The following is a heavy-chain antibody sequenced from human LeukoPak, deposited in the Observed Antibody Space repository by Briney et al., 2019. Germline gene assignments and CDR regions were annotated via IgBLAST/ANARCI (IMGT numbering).Heavy chain of an antibody. CDR2: VSDDGGTT. J-gene: IGHJ3*02. D-gene: IGHD3-10*02. CDR1: GFTFSSHG. CDR3: AKEGTMSRCAFDI. Sequence: GRSLGLSCGASGFTFSSHGMHWVRQAPGKGLEWVAVVSDDGGTTYYADSVKGRFTISRDNSKNTLYLQMNSLRVEDTAVYYCAKEGTMSRCAFDIWGQGTMVTVSS. V-gene: IGHV3-30*18.